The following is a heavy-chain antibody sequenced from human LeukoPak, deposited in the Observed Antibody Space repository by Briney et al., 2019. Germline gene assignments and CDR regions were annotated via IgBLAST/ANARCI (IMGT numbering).Heavy chain of an antibody. V-gene: IGHV4-59*01. Sequence: PSETLSLTCTVSGGSISSYHWSWIRQPPGKGLEWIGYIYYSGSTNYNPSLKSRVTISVDTSKNQFSLKLSSVTAADTAVYYCARAKFLNAFDIWGQGTMVTVSS. CDR2: IYYSGST. CDR1: GGSISSYH. CDR3: ARAKFLNAFDI. J-gene: IGHJ3*02.